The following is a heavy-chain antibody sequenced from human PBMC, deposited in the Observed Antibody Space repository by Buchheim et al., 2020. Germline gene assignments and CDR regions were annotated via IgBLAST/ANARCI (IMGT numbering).Heavy chain of an antibody. CDR3: ARGGGSDKLDY. J-gene: IGHJ4*02. CDR2: IYSDGTNT. Sequence: EVQLVESGGGLVQPGGSLRLSCAASGFIFSNYWMHWVRQAPGKGLVWVSLIYSDGTNTNYADSVKGRITISRDNAKSTLYLQMNSLRAEDTAVYHCARGGGSDKLDYWGQG. V-gene: IGHV3-74*01. D-gene: IGHD5-24*01. CDR1: GFIFSNYW.